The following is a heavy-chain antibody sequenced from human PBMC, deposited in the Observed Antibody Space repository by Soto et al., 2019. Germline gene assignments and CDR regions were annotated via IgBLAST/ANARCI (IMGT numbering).Heavy chain of an antibody. CDR3: ARELTGTPYYYYYGMDV. V-gene: IGHV1-69*06. J-gene: IGHJ6*02. CDR1: GGTFSSYA. CDR2: IIPIFGTA. D-gene: IGHD1-7*01. Sequence: SVKVSCKASGGTFSSYAISWVRQAPGQGLEWMGGIIPIFGTANYAQKFQGRVTITADKSTSTAYMELSSLRSEDTAVYYCARELTGTPYYYYYGMDVWGQGTTVTVPS.